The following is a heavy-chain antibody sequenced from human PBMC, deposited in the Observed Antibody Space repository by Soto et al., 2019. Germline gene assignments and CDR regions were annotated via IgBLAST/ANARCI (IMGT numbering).Heavy chain of an antibody. CDR2: ISISGGGT. CDR3: AKGATRPNWYFDL. Sequence: EVQLLESGGGLVQPGGSLRLSCAASAFTFSNYAMSWVRQAPGKGLEWVSTISISGGGTYYADFVKGRFTISRDNSKDMLYLQMNSLRAEDTAVYYCAKGATRPNWYFDLWGRGTLVTVSS. D-gene: IGHD2-15*01. CDR1: AFTFSNYA. V-gene: IGHV3-23*01. J-gene: IGHJ2*01.